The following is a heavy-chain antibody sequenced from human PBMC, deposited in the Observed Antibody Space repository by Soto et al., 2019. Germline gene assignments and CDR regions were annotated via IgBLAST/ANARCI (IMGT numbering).Heavy chain of an antibody. CDR1: GGSISSYY. CDR2: IYYSGST. J-gene: IGHJ6*02. D-gene: IGHD4-17*01. V-gene: IGHV4-59*01. Sequence: PSETLSLTCTVSGGSISSYYWSWIRQPPGKGLEWIGYIYYSGSTNYNPSLKSRVTISVDTSKNQFSLKLSSVTAADTAVYYCARATTTVTTFGMDAWGQGTTVTVSS. CDR3: ARATTTVTTFGMDA.